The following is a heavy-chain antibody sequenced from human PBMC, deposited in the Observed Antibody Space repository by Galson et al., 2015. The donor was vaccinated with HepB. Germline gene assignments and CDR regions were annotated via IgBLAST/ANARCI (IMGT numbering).Heavy chain of an antibody. CDR2: ISYDGSNE. CDR3: ARERKLKGFDY. CDR1: GFTFSSYA. V-gene: IGHV3-30-3*01. D-gene: IGHD1-26*01. Sequence: SLRLSCAASGFTFSSYAMHWVRQAPGKGLEWVAVISYDGSNEYYADSVKGRFTISRDNSKNTLYLQMNSLRAEDTAVYYCARERKLKGFDYWGQGTLVTVSS. J-gene: IGHJ4*02.